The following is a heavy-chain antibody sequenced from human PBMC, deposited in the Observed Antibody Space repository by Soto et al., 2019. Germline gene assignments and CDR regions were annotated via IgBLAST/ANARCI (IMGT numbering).Heavy chain of an antibody. D-gene: IGHD2-2*01. V-gene: IGHV3-30*18. CDR2: ISYDGSNK. CDR3: AKDHIVAAAPDY. CDR1: GFTFETYG. Sequence: QVQLVESGGGVVQPGRSLRLSCAASGFTFETYGMHWVRQAPGKGVEWMTVISYDGSNKYYAATVKGRFTISRDNFKNALNMQRNSLRAEDTAIYYCAKDHIVAAAPDYWGQGTLVTVSS. J-gene: IGHJ4*02.